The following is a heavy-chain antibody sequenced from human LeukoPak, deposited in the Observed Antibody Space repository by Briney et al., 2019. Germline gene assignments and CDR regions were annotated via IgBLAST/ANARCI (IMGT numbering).Heavy chain of an antibody. D-gene: IGHD3-10*01. V-gene: IGHV3-74*01. CDR3: ARGRGPYGWFDP. CDR2: INSDGSST. Sequence: PGRSLRLSCAASGLTISSHWMHWVRQVPGKGLVWVSRINSDGSSTNYADSVKGRLTISRDNAKNTLYLQMYSLRAEDTAVYYCARGRGPYGWFDPWGQGTLVTVSS. CDR1: GLTISSHW. J-gene: IGHJ5*02.